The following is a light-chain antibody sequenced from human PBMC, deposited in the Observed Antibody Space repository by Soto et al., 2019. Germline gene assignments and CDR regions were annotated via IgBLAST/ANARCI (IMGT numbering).Light chain of an antibody. CDR2: KAS. Sequence: AIRMTQSPSSFSASTGDRVTITCRASQGISSYLAWYQQKPGKAPKLLIYKASTLKSGVPSRLSGSGSGTEFTLSISSLQHDDFATYYCQHYNSYSVAFGQGTKVNI. J-gene: IGKJ1*01. CDR1: QGISSY. CDR3: QHYNSYSVA. V-gene: IGKV1-8*01.